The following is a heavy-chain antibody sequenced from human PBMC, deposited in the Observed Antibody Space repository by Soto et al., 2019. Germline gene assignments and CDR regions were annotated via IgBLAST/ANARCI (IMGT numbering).Heavy chain of an antibody. Sequence: QVQLVQSGAEVKEPGSSVKVSCKASGGTFSSYAISWVRQAPGQGLEWMGGIIPIFGTADYAQKFQGRVTITAXXXTXXAYMELSSLRSEDTAVYYCARAVAGGVYYYYGMDVWGQGTTVTVSS. J-gene: IGHJ6*02. CDR1: GGTFSSYA. CDR3: ARAVAGGVYYYYGMDV. D-gene: IGHD6-19*01. V-gene: IGHV1-69*12. CDR2: IIPIFGTA.